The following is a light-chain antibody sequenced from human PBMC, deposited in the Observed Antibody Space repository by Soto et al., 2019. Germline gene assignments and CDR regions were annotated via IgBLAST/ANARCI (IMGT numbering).Light chain of an antibody. V-gene: IGKV3-15*01. J-gene: IGKJ2*01. CDR1: QNLSRN. CDR3: QQYDKWPHT. Sequence: EVVMTQSPVTLSVSPGERATLSCRASQNLSRNLAWYQQQPGQAPRLLIFYASTRATGIPARFSGSGSGTDFTLTISSLQSEDFVVYFCQQYDKWPHTFGQGTKLEIK. CDR2: YAS.